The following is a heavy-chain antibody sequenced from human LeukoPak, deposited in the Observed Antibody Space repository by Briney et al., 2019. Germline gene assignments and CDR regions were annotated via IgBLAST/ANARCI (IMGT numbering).Heavy chain of an antibody. J-gene: IGHJ4*02. Sequence: PSETLSLTCSVSGGSISSSRSYWGWIRQTPGKGLEWVGSIYYNGDTYYNPSFKSRVSMSVDTAKNQISLILTSVTAADTAVYYCARRVRSADYRLDYWGQGTLVTVSS. D-gene: IGHD4-11*01. V-gene: IGHV4-39*07. CDR1: GGSISSSRSY. CDR3: ARRVRSADYRLDY. CDR2: IYYNGDT.